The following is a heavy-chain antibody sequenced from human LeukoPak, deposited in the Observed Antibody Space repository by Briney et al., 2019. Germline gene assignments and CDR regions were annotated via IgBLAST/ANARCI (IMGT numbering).Heavy chain of an antibody. J-gene: IGHJ3*02. D-gene: IGHD4-23*01. CDR2: ISSSGSTT. V-gene: IGHV3-48*03. CDR1: GFTFSSYE. CDR3: ARDHDYGGVFDI. Sequence: GGSLRLSCAASGFTFSSYEMNWVRQAPGKGLEWVSYISSSGSTTYYADSVKGRFTISRDNAENSLFLQMNSLRAEDTAVYYCARDHDYGGVFDIRGQGTMVTVSS.